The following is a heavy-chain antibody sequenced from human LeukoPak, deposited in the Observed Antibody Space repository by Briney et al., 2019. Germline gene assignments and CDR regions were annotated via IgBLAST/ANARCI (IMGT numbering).Heavy chain of an antibody. CDR3: ARRDWVSGAVRAFDI. V-gene: IGHV3-11*04. D-gene: IGHD3-3*01. Sequence: GGSLRLSCAVSGFIFRDYYMSWIRQAPGKGLEWVSYISGDSVDKYYVDSVRGRFSISRDNAKKSMYLQMRGLRAEDTAIYYCARRDWVSGAVRAFDIWGQGTMVTASS. CDR2: ISGDSVDK. CDR1: GFIFRDYY. J-gene: IGHJ3*02.